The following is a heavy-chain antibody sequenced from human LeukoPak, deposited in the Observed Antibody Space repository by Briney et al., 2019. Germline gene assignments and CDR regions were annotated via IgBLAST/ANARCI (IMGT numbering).Heavy chain of an antibody. J-gene: IGHJ4*02. CDR1: GFTFSSYA. Sequence: GGSLRLSCAASGFTFSSYAMHWVRQAPGKGLGWVAVISYDGSNKYYADSVKGRFTISRDNSKNTLYLQMNSLRAEDTAVYYCAREVDYGDTTGAFDYWGQGTLVTVSS. D-gene: IGHD4-17*01. V-gene: IGHV3-30*01. CDR2: ISYDGSNK. CDR3: AREVDYGDTTGAFDY.